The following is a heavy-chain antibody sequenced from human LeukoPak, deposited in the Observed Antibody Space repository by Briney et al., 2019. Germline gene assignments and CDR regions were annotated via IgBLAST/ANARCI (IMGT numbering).Heavy chain of an antibody. V-gene: IGHV4-4*09. CDR1: GGSISSYY. J-gene: IGHJ4*02. CDR2: IYTSGST. CDR3: ARRGTGTTSPFDY. Sequence: PSETLSLTCTVSGGSISSYYWSWIRQPPGKGLEGIWYIYTSGSTNYNPSLKSRATISVDTSKNQFSLKLRSVNAADTAVYYCARRGTGTTSPFDYWGQGTLVTVSS. D-gene: IGHD1-7*01.